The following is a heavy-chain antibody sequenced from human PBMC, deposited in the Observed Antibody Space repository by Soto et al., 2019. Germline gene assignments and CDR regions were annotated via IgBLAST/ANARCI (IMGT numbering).Heavy chain of an antibody. CDR1: GFTFSSYG. Sequence: PGGSLRLSCAASGFTFSSYGMHWVRQAPGKGLEWVAVISYDGSNKYYADSVKGRFTISRDNSKNTLYLQMNSLRAEDTAVYYCAKNTAKWLRLSWYFDLWGRGTLVTVS. V-gene: IGHV3-30*18. J-gene: IGHJ2*01. D-gene: IGHD5-12*01. CDR2: ISYDGSNK. CDR3: AKNTAKWLRLSWYFDL.